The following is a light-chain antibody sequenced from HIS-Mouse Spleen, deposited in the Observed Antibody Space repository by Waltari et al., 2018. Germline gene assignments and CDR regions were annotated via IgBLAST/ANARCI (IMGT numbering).Light chain of an antibody. CDR3: QVWDSSSDRV. Sequence: SYVLTQPPSVSVAPGQTARITCGGNNSGSKSVHWYQQKPGQAPVLVVYEDRARPSGIPWRFSGSTSGNPATLTISRVEAGDEADYYCQVWDSSSDRVFGTGTKVTVL. CDR1: NSGSKS. J-gene: IGLJ1*01. V-gene: IGLV3-21*02. CDR2: EDR.